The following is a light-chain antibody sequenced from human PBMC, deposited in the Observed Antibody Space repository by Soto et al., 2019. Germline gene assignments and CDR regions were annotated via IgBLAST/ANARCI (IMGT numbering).Light chain of an antibody. CDR1: SSDVGGYNY. Sequence: QSALTQPASVSGSPGQSITISCTGTSSDVGGYNYVSWYQQHPGKAPKLMIYDVIHRPSGISNRFSDSKSGNTASLTISGLQAEDEADYYCSSYTGSSTVIFGGGTKLTVL. J-gene: IGLJ2*01. CDR3: SSYTGSSTVI. V-gene: IGLV2-14*01. CDR2: DVI.